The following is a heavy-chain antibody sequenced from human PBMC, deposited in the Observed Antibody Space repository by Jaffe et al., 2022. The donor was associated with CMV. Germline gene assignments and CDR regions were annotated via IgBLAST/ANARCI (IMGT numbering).Heavy chain of an antibody. Sequence: EVHLVESGGGLAQPGRSLRLSCAASGFIFEDFDMHWVRQAPGKGLEWVSGISWNSDIGVMGYGDFVEGRFTISRDNAKNSLYLEMNSLRDDDTAFYYCAKDIQGRHNWNYGFESWGRGALVAVSS. CDR3: AKDIQGRHNWNYGFES. D-gene: IGHD1-1*01. J-gene: IGHJ4*02. CDR2: ISWNSDIGVM. CDR1: GFIFEDFD. V-gene: IGHV3-9*01.